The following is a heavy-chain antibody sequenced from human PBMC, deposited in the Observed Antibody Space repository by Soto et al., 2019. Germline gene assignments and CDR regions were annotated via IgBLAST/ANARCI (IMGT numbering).Heavy chain of an antibody. CDR2: IHHSGSM. CDR3: AIAPNPYGHVQY. J-gene: IGHJ1*01. D-gene: IGHD3-10*01. Sequence: QVHLQESGPGLVKPSGTLSLTCAVSGASISSNDWWTWVRQPPGKGLEWIGDIHHSGSMNYNPSLRSRVTNSRDKSKNQFSLNVNSVTAKDTAVYYCAIAPNPYGHVQYWGQGALVTVSP. V-gene: IGHV4-4*02. CDR1: GASISSNDW.